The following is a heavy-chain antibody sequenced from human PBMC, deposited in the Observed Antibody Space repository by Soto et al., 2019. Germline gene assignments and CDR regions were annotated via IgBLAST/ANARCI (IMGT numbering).Heavy chain of an antibody. CDR2: ISYDGSNK. CDR3: ARDDVLCDGGRCYGVPLDL. CDR1: GFTFSSYA. D-gene: IGHD2-15*01. Sequence: PGGSLRLSCAASGFTFSSYAMHWVRQAPGKGLEWVAVISYDGSNKYYADSVKGRFTISRDNSKNTLYLQMNSLRAEDTAVYYCARDDVLCDGGRCYGVPLDLRGKGTTVTVSS. J-gene: IGHJ6*04. V-gene: IGHV3-30-3*01.